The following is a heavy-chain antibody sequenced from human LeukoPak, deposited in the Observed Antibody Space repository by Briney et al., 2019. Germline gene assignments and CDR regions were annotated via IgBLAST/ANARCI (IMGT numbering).Heavy chain of an antibody. CDR1: GGSISSYY. Sequence: PSETLSLTCTVSGGSISSYYWSWIRQPPGKGLEWIGYIYYSGTTNYNPYLKSRVTISVDTSKNQFSLKLSSVTAADTAVYYCARDSGTTGEVKFDPWGQGTLVTVSS. D-gene: IGHD3-10*01. CDR3: ARDSGTTGEVKFDP. CDR2: IYYSGTT. V-gene: IGHV4-59*12. J-gene: IGHJ5*02.